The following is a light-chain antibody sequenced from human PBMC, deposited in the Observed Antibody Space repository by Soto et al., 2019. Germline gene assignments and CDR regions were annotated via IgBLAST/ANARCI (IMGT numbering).Light chain of an antibody. Sequence: NFMLTQPHSVSESPGKTVTISCTRSSGSIAGNSVQWYQQRPGSATTTVIYEDNQRPSGVPDRFSGSIDSSSNSASLTISGLRTEDESDYYCQSYDSNNQVFGGGTKLTVL. CDR3: QSYDSNNQV. V-gene: IGLV6-57*04. J-gene: IGLJ2*01. CDR1: SGSIAGNS. CDR2: EDN.